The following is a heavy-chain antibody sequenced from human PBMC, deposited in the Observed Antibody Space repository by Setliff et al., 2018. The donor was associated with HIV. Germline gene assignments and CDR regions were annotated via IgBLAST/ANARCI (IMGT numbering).Heavy chain of an antibody. J-gene: IGHJ5*02. D-gene: IGHD3-10*01. CDR3: ARDRHSSGLGSYGP. Sequence: SETLSLTCTVSGGSISRGSYSWGWIRPSAGRGLEWIGRIDSSGTTDYKPSLKGRVAISVDTSRNQFSLRVTSVTAADTAVYFCARDRHSSGLGSYGPWGPGILVTVSS. CDR2: IDSSGTT. V-gene: IGHV4-61*02. CDR1: GGSISRGSYS.